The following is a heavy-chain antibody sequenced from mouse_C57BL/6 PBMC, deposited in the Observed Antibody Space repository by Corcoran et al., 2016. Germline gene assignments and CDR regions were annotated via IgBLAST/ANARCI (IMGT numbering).Heavy chain of an antibody. Sequence: EVQLQQSGPELVKPGASVKIPCKASGYTFTDYNMDWVKQSHGKSLEWSGDINPNNGGTISNQKFKGKATLTVDKSSSTAYMELRSLTSEDTAVYYCARGPYYYGSSYWYFDVWGTGTTVTVSS. J-gene: IGHJ1*03. CDR1: GYTFTDYN. CDR3: ARGPYYYGSSYWYFDV. CDR2: INPNNGGT. V-gene: IGHV1-18*01. D-gene: IGHD1-1*01.